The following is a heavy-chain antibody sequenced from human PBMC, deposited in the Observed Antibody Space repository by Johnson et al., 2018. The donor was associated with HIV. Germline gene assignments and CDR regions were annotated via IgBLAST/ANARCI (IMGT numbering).Heavy chain of an antibody. CDR1: GFTFSRYA. CDR2: ISYDGSNK. D-gene: IGHD5-12*01. V-gene: IGHV3-30-3*01. J-gene: IGHJ3*02. CDR3: AKDFGYPRPRDAFDI. Sequence: QVQLVESGGGVVQPGRSLRLSCAASGFTFSRYAMHWVRQAPGKGLEWVAVISYDGSNKYYADSVKGRFTISRDNSKNTLYLQMNSLRAEDTAVYYCAKDFGYPRPRDAFDIWGQGTMVTVSS.